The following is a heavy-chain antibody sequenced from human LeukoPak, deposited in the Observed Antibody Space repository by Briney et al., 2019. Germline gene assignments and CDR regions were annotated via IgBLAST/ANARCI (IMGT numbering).Heavy chain of an antibody. V-gene: IGHV4-4*07. CDR3: ASGFGDYYYYYYMDV. CDR2: IYTSGST. D-gene: IGHD3-16*01. Sequence: SETLSLTCTVSGGSISSYYWSWIRQPAGKGLEWIGRIYTSGSTNYNPSLKSRVTISVDKSKNQFSLKLSSVTAADTAVYYCASGFGDYYYYYYMDVWGKGTTATVSS. J-gene: IGHJ6*03. CDR1: GGSISSYY.